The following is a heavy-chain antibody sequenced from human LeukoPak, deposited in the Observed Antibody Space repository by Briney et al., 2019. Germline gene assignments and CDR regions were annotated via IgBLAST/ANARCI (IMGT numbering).Heavy chain of an antibody. Sequence: ASVKVSCKASGYTFTGYYMHWVRQAPGQGLEWMGWINPNSGGTNYAQKFQGRVTMTRDTSISTAYMELSRLRSDDTAVYYCARVHYLGTNGVRNHDAFDIWGQGTMVTVSS. D-gene: IGHD2-8*01. CDR1: GYTFTGYY. V-gene: IGHV1-2*02. CDR3: ARVHYLGTNGVRNHDAFDI. CDR2: INPNSGGT. J-gene: IGHJ3*02.